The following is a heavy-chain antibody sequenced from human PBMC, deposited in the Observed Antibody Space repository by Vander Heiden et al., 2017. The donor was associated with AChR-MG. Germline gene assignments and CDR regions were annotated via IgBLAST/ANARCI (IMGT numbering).Heavy chain of an antibody. CDR2: IYSSGST. CDR1: GGSISNYY. CDR3: VRDDGGWLDS. D-gene: IGHD2-15*01. Sequence: QVQLQESGPGLVKPSETLYLTCTVSGGSISNYYWSWVRQPAGRGLEWVGRIYSSGSTRFNPSLQSRVTMSVDTPKNQFSLKLRSVTAADTAVYFCVRDDGGWLDSWGQGTLVTVSS. V-gene: IGHV4-4*07. J-gene: IGHJ5*01.